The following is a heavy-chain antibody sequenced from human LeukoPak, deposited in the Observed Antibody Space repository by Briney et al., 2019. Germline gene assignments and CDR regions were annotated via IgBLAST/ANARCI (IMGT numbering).Heavy chain of an antibody. Sequence: PSETLSLTCAVYGGSFSGYYWSWIRQPPGKWLEWIGEINHSGSTNYNPSLKSRVTISVDTSKNQFSLKLSSVTAADTAVYYCARLAGTGRLRPTKYYFDYWGQGTLVTVSS. D-gene: IGHD6-25*01. CDR1: GGSFSGYY. V-gene: IGHV4-34*01. CDR3: ARLAGTGRLRPTKYYFDY. CDR2: INHSGST. J-gene: IGHJ4*02.